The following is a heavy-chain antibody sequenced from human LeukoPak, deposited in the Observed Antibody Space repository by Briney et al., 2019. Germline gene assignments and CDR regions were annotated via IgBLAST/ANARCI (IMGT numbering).Heavy chain of an antibody. J-gene: IGHJ6*03. CDR3: ARQRRYSSSWYRYYMDV. CDR2: IYYSGST. D-gene: IGHD6-13*01. V-gene: IGHV4-39*07. Sequence: PSETLSLTCTVSGGSISSSSYYWGWIRQPPGKGLEWIGSIYYSGSTYYNPSLKSRVTISIDTSKNQFSLKLSSVTAADTAVYYCARQRRYSSSWYRYYMDVWGKGTTVTISS. CDR1: GGSISSSSYY.